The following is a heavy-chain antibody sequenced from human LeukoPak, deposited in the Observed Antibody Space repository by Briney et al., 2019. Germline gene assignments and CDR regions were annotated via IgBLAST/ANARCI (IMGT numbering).Heavy chain of an antibody. CDR3: AKDGHTHIAAPTHFDY. D-gene: IGHD6-13*01. V-gene: IGHV3-23*01. Sequence: GGSLRLSCAASGFTFSSYAMSWVRQAPGKGLEWVSAISGSGGSTYYADSVKGRFTISRDNSKNTLYLQMNSLRAEDTAVYYCAKDGHTHIAAPTHFDYWGQGTLVTVSS. CDR1: GFTFSSYA. CDR2: ISGSGGST. J-gene: IGHJ4*02.